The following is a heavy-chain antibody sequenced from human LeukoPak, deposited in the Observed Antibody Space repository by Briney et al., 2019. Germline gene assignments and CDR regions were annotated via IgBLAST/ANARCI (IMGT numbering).Heavy chain of an antibody. CDR3: ARDRGPKQLVSPHYFDY. CDR2: ISSSSSTI. V-gene: IGHV3-48*04. Sequence: GGSLRLSCAASGFTFSTYAMNWVRQAPGKGLEWVSYISSSSSTIYYADSVKGRFTISRDNAKNSLYLQMNSLRAEDTAVYYCARDRGPKQLVSPHYFDYWGQGTLVTVSS. D-gene: IGHD6-13*01. CDR1: GFTFSTYA. J-gene: IGHJ4*02.